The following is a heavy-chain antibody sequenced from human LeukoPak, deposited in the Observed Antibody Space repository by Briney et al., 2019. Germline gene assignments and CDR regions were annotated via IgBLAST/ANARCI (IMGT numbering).Heavy chain of an antibody. J-gene: IGHJ6*02. CDR3: ARDRRNGYYYYGMDV. V-gene: IGHV4-31*03. Sequence: SQTLSLTCTVSGGFISSGGYYWSWIRQHPGKGLEWIGYIYYSGSTYYNPSLKSRVTISVDTSKNQFSLKLSSVTAADTAVYYCARDRRNGYYYYGMDVWGQGTTVTVSS. D-gene: IGHD2-8*01. CDR1: GGFISSGGYY. CDR2: IYYSGST.